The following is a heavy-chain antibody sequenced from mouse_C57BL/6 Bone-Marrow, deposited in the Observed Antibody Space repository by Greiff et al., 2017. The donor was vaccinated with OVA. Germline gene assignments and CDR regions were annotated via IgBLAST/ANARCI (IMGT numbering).Heavy chain of an antibody. CDR3: ASPYGNSFDY. D-gene: IGHD2-1*01. V-gene: IGHV1-81*01. J-gene: IGHJ2*01. CDR2: IYPRSGNT. CDR1: GYTFTSSG. Sequence: QVQLKESGAELARPGASVKLSCNASGYTFTSSGISWVKQRTGQGLEWIGEIYPRSGNTYYNEKFKGKATLTADKSSSTAYMELRSLTSEDSAVYFCASPYGNSFDYWGQGTTLTVSS.